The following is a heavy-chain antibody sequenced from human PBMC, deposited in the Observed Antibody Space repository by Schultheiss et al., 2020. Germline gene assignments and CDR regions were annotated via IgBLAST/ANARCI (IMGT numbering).Heavy chain of an antibody. CDR3: ASSLSIAARPGGFDY. V-gene: IGHV1-2*04. D-gene: IGHD6-6*01. CDR1: GYTFTGYY. CDR2: INPNSGGT. J-gene: IGHJ4*02. Sequence: ASVKVSCKASGYTFTGYYMHWVRQAPGQGLEWMGRINPNSGGTNYAQKFQGWVTMTRDTSISTAYMELSRLRSDDTAVYYCASSLSIAARPGGFDYWGQGTLVTVSS.